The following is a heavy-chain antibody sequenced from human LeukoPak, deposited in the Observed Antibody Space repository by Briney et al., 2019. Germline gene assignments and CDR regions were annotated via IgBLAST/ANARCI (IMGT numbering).Heavy chain of an antibody. J-gene: IGHJ6*03. Sequence: GGSLRLSCAASGFTFSSYSMNWVRQAPGKGLEWVAFIRYDGSNKFYTDSVKGRFTISRDNSKNTLYLQMNSLRAADTAVYYCAKDGPRRIPYYMDVWGKGTTVTVSS. CDR3: AKDGPRRIPYYMDV. CDR1: GFTFSSYS. V-gene: IGHV3-30*02. CDR2: IRYDGSNK.